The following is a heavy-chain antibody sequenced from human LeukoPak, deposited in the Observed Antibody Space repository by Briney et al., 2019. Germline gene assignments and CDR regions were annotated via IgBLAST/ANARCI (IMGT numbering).Heavy chain of an antibody. Sequence: PGGSLRLSCAASGFTFSSYAMHWVRQAPGKGLEWVAVISYDGSNKYYADSVKGRFTISRNNSKNTLYLQMNSLRAEDTAVYYCARGGHIVVVTAIVGDPWGQGTLVTVSS. CDR1: GFTFSSYA. V-gene: IGHV3-30*04. D-gene: IGHD2-21*02. J-gene: IGHJ5*02. CDR2: ISYDGSNK. CDR3: ARGGHIVVVTAIVGDP.